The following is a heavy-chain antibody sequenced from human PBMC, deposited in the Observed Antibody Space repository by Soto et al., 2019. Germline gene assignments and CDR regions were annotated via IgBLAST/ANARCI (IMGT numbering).Heavy chain of an antibody. CDR3: ARRARPDFYYMDV. J-gene: IGHJ6*03. CDR2: ISSNGVGT. D-gene: IGHD6-6*01. CDR1: GFTLSGYA. V-gene: IGHV3-64*01. Sequence: EVQLAESGGGLAQPGGSLRLSCAASGFTLSGYAMDWVRQAPVQGLEYVSGISSNGVGTYYAHSVQGRFTISRDNSKNTVYLQMGSLRPEDMAVYYCARRARPDFYYMDVCGKGTTVPVSS.